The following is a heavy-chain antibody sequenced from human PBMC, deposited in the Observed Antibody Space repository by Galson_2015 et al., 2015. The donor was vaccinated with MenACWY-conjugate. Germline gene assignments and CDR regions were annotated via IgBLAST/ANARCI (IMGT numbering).Heavy chain of an antibody. CDR2: IKSKTDGGTT. D-gene: IGHD3-9*01. CDR3: TTEYLITGYVGGLDAFDI. Sequence: SLRLSCAASGFTFSNAWMSWVRQAPGKGLEWVGRIKSKTDGGTTDYAAPVKGRFTISRDDSKNTLYLQMNSLKTEDTAVYYCTTEYLITGYVGGLDAFDIWGQGTMVTVSS. J-gene: IGHJ3*02. V-gene: IGHV3-15*01. CDR1: GFTFSNAW.